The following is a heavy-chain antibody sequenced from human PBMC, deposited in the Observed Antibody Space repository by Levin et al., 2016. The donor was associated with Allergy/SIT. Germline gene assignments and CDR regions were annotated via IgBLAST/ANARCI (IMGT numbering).Heavy chain of an antibody. J-gene: IGHJ5*02. V-gene: IGHV1-69*01. Sequence: VRQMPGKGLEWMGGIIPAFGPAKYAQKFQGRVTITADESTNTVYMDLTSLTSEDTAVYYCARDSKGVAVASFDPWGQGTLVTVSS. CDR2: IIPAFGPA. D-gene: IGHD6-19*01. CDR3: ARDSKGVAVASFDP.